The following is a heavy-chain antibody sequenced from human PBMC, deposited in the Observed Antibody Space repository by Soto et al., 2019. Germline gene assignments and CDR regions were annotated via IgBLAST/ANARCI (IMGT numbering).Heavy chain of an antibody. Sequence: QVHLQQWGAGLLKPSETLSLTCAVYDGSFSDFYWSWIRQPPGKGLEWIGEINHSGATNYNPSLQSRVTISVDTSKNQFSLKVNSVTSADTAVFYCARGRPGVRGIRFDSWGQGTLVTVSS. CDR2: INHSGAT. J-gene: IGHJ4*02. V-gene: IGHV4-34*01. D-gene: IGHD3-10*01. CDR3: ARGRPGVRGIRFDS. CDR1: DGSFSDFY.